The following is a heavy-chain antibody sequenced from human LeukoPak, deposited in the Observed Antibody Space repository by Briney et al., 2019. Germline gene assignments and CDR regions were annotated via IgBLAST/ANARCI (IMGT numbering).Heavy chain of an antibody. J-gene: IGHJ4*02. D-gene: IGHD5-24*01. CDR2: IYPGDSDT. V-gene: IGHV5-51*01. CDR1: GYSFTSYW. Sequence: GESLKISCKGSGYSFTSYWIGWVRQMPGKGLEWMGIIYPGDSDTRYGPSFQGQVTISADKSISTAYLQWSSLKASDTAMYYCAKTPDRRDAYRISPPFDFWGQGALVTVSS. CDR3: AKTPDRRDAYRISPPFDF.